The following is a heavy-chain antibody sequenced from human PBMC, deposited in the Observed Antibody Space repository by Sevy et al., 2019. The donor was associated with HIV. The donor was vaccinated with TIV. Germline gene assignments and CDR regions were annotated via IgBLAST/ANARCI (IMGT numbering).Heavy chain of an antibody. Sequence: ASMKVSCKASGYTFTSYGISWVRQAPGQGLEWMGWISAYNGNTNYAQKLQGRVTMTTDTSTSTAYMELRSLRSDDTAVYYCARVSSSGWYIGAFDIWGQGTMVTVSS. CDR2: ISAYNGNT. J-gene: IGHJ3*02. CDR1: GYTFTSYG. V-gene: IGHV1-18*01. CDR3: ARVSSSGWYIGAFDI. D-gene: IGHD6-19*01.